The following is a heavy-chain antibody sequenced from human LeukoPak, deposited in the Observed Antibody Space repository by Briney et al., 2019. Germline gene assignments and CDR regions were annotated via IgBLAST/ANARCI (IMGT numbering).Heavy chain of an antibody. CDR1: GFTFSSYA. Sequence: PGGSLRLSCAASGFTFSSYAMSWVRQAPGKGLEWVSAISGCGGSTYYADSVKGRFTISRDNSKNTLYLQMNSLRAEDTAVYYCARDIPYCSGGSCYSDPQNPNDAFDIWGQGTMVTVSS. D-gene: IGHD2-15*01. CDR3: ARDIPYCSGGSCYSDPQNPNDAFDI. J-gene: IGHJ3*02. CDR2: ISGCGGST. V-gene: IGHV3-23*01.